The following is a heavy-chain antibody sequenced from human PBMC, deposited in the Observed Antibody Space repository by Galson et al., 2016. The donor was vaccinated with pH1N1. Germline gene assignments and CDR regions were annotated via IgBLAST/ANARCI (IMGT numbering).Heavy chain of an antibody. CDR1: GGSISSYY. V-gene: IGHV4-59*01. CDR3: ARGQSGGGWYLTDAFDI. D-gene: IGHD2-15*01. J-gene: IGHJ3*02. CDR2: IYYSGST. Sequence: SETLSLTCTVSGGSISSYYWGWIRQPPGKGLEWIGYIYYSGSTNYNPSLKSRVTISVDTSKNQFSLKLSSVTAADTAVYYCARGQSGGGWYLTDAFDIWGQGTMVTVSS.